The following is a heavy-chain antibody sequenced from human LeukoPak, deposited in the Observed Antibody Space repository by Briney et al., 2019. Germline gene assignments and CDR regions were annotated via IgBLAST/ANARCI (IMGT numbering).Heavy chain of an antibody. CDR3: ARGPVRDYSNY. CDR2: IYYSGST. J-gene: IGHJ4*02. V-gene: IGHV4-31*03. D-gene: IGHD4-11*01. CDR1: GASISSGGYY. Sequence: SETLSLTCTVSGASISSGGYYWSWIRQHPGKGLEWIGYIYYSGSTYYNPSLKSRLTISLDTSSNQFSLKLSSVTAADTAVYYCARGPVRDYSNYWGQGTLVTVSS.